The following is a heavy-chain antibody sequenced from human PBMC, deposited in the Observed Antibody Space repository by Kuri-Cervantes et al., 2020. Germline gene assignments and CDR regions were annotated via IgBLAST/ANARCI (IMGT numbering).Heavy chain of an antibody. CDR2: IYYSGST. CDR3: ARLVNDYGDSDFDY. D-gene: IGHD4-17*01. V-gene: IGHV4-30-4*01. J-gene: IGHJ4*02. CDR1: GGSISSGDYY. Sequence: SETLSLTCTVSGGSISSGDYYWSWIRQPPGKGLEWIGYIYYSGSTYYNPSLKSRVTISVDTSKNQFSLKLSSVTAADTAVYYCARLVNDYGDSDFDYWGQGTLVTVSS.